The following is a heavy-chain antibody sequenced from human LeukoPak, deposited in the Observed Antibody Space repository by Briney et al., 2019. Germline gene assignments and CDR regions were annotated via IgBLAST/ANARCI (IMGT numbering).Heavy chain of an antibody. CDR1: GGSISSSSYY. CDR3: ARLPVAGTSYFDY. CDR2: IYYSGST. Sequence: SETLSLTCTVSGGSISSSSYYWGWIRQPPGKGLEWIGSIYYSGSTYYNPSLKSRVTISVDTSKNQFSLKLSSVTAADTAVYYCARLPVAGTSYFDYWGQGTLVTVSS. J-gene: IGHJ4*02. V-gene: IGHV4-39*01. D-gene: IGHD6-19*01.